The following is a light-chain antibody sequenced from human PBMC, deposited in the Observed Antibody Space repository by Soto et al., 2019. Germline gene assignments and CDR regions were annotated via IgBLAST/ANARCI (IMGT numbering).Light chain of an antibody. CDR3: QQYNNWPPSIT. CDR1: QSVNNY. CDR2: DAS. J-gene: IGKJ5*01. Sequence: EIVLTQSPATLSLSPGERATLSCRASQSVNNYLAWYQQRPGQAPRLLIYDASTRATGIPARFSGSGSGTEFTLTISSLQSEDFAVYYCQQYNNWPPSITFGQGTRLEIK. V-gene: IGKV3-15*01.